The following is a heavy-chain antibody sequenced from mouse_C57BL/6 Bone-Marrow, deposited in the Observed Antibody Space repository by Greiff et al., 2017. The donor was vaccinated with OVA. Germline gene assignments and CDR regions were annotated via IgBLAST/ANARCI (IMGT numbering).Heavy chain of an antibody. V-gene: IGHV5-15*01. J-gene: IGHJ4*01. CDR1: GFTFSDYG. Sequence: EVKLMESGGGLVQPGGSLKLSCAASGFTFSDYGMAWVRQAPRKGPEWVGFISNLAYSINYAETVTGRFTISRENATNTPYLEMSSLRSEDTAMYYCARQRTEYYYDIDYWGQGTSVTVSS. CDR2: ISNLAYSI. CDR3: ARQRTEYYYDIDY.